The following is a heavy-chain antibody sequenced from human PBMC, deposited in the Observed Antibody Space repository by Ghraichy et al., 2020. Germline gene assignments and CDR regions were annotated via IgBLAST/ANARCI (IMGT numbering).Heavy chain of an antibody. Sequence: GGSLRLSCAASGFTFSTYGMHWVRQAPGKGLEWMALISYDGSNKYYADSVKGRFTISRDNSKNTMYLQMNSLRGEDTAVYYCAKGVNYSSRKYYHYYYMDVWGEGTTVTVSS. V-gene: IGHV3-30*18. J-gene: IGHJ6*03. D-gene: IGHD5-24*01. CDR2: ISYDGSNK. CDR1: GFTFSTYG. CDR3: AKGVNYSSRKYYHYYYMDV.